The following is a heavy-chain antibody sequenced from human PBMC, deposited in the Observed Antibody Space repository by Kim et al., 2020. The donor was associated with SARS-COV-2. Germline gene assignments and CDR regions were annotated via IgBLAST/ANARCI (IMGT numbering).Heavy chain of an antibody. CDR3: ARGRRIFWSAYFDY. Sequence: SETLSLTCAVYGGSFSGYYWSWIRQPPGKGLEWIGEINHSGSTNYNPSLKSRVTISVDTSKNQFSLKLSSVTAADTAVYYCARGRRIFWSAYFDYWGQGTLVTVSS. J-gene: IGHJ4*02. V-gene: IGHV4-34*01. CDR2: INHSGST. CDR1: GGSFSGYY. D-gene: IGHD3-3*01.